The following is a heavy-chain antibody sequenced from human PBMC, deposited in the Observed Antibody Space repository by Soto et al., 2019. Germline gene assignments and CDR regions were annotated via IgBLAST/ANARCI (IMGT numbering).Heavy chain of an antibody. J-gene: IGHJ4*02. Sequence: TVGSLRLSCAPSGFSFSGSAVHWVRQASGKGLEWVGRIRSEAYSFATAYAASVKGRFTISRDDSKNTAYLQMNSLKTEDTAVYYCARGYCSSTSCYLDYWGQGTQVTVSS. CDR2: IRSEAYSFAT. CDR3: ARGYCSSTSCYLDY. CDR1: GFSFSGSA. V-gene: IGHV3-73*01. D-gene: IGHD2-2*01.